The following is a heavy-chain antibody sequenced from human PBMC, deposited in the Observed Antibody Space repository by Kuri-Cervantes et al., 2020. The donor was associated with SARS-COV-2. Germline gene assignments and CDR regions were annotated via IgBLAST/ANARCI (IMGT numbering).Heavy chain of an antibody. Sequence: GESLKISCAASGFTFSSYWMHWVRQAPGKGLEWVSSISSSSSYIYYADSVKGRFTISRDNAKNSLYLQMNSLRAEDTAVYYCARGGYSSSWYSDYWGQGTLVTVSS. V-gene: IGHV3-21*01. J-gene: IGHJ4*02. CDR1: GFTFSSYW. CDR2: ISSSSSYI. D-gene: IGHD6-13*01. CDR3: ARGGYSSSWYSDY.